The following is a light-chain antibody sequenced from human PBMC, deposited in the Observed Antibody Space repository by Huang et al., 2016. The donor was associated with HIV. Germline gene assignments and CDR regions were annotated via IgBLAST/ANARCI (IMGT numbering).Light chain of an antibody. CDR1: QSVSSN. CDR2: GAS. CDR3: QQYNNWPSTWT. J-gene: IGKJ1*01. V-gene: IGKV3-15*01. Sequence: EIVMTQSPVTLSVSPGERATLSCRASQSVSSNLAWYQQKPGQAPRLLVYGASTRATVIPARFSGSGSGTEFTLTISSLQSEDFAVYYCQQYNNWPSTWTFGQGTKVDNK.